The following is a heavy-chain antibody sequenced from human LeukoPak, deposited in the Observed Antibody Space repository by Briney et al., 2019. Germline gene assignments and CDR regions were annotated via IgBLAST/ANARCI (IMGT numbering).Heavy chain of an antibody. J-gene: IGHJ5*02. CDR3: ARGYCSGGSCYSVEDWFDP. CDR2: INPNSGGT. Sequence: ASVKVSCKAAGYTFTGYYMFWVRQAPGQGLEWMGRINPNSGGTNYAQKFQGRVTMTRDTSISTAYMELSRLRSDDTAVYYCARGYCSGGSCYSVEDWFDPWGQGTLVTVSS. CDR1: GYTFTGYY. V-gene: IGHV1-2*06. D-gene: IGHD2-15*01.